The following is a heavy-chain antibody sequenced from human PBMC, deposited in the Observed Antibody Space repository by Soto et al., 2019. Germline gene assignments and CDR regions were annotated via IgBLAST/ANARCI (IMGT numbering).Heavy chain of an antibody. CDR3: ARGNYGDYGWYYYGMDV. CDR1: GGSISSYY. D-gene: IGHD4-17*01. Sequence: PSETLSLTCTVSGGSISSYYWSWIRQPPGKGLEWIGYIYYSGSTNYNPSLKSRVTISVDTSKNQFSLKLSSVTAADTAVYYCARGNYGDYGWYYYGMDVWGQGTTVTASS. J-gene: IGHJ6*02. CDR2: IYYSGST. V-gene: IGHV4-59*01.